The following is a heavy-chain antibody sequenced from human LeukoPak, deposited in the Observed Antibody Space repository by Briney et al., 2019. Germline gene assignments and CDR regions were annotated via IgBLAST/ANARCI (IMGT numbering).Heavy chain of an antibody. CDR1: GFTFSAYA. D-gene: IGHD4-17*01. V-gene: IGHV3-23*01. CDR3: ARDPNGDYIGAFDM. CDR2: IRGGGSA. J-gene: IGHJ3*02. Sequence: GGSLRLSCTASGFTFSAYAMMWVREAPGKGPEWVSAIRGGGSAFYADSVKGRFTISRDNSKYTLFLQMNSLRAEDTAVYYCARDPNGDYIGAFDMWGPGTMVTVSS.